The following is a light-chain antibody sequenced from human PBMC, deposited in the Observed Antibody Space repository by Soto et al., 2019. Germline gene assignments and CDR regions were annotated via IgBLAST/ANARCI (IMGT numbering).Light chain of an antibody. CDR3: CSHAGRYTYV. CDR2: DVR. Sequence: QSALTQPRSVSGSPGQSVTISCTGSSSDVGGYQYVSWYQQHPGKAPKLMISDVRKRPSGVPERFSGSKSGNTASLTISGRQAEDEAEYYCCSHAGRYTYVFGTGTKLTVL. V-gene: IGLV2-11*01. CDR1: SSDVGGYQY. J-gene: IGLJ1*01.